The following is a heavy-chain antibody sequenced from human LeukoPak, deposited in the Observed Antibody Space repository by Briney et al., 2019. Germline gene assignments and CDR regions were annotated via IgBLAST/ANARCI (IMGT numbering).Heavy chain of an antibody. J-gene: IGHJ5*02. Sequence: GESLKISCKGSGYNFTIYWIGWVRQMPGKGLEWMGIIYPGDSDTRYSPSFQGQVTISADKSISTAYLRWSSLKASDTAMYYCAIFDFLFGEIDNWFDPWGQGTQVTVSS. V-gene: IGHV5-51*01. CDR2: IYPGDSDT. CDR1: GYNFTIYW. CDR3: AIFDFLFGEIDNWFDP. D-gene: IGHD3-16*01.